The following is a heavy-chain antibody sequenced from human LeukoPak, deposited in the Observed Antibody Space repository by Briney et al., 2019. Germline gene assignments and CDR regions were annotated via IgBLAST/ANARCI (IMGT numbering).Heavy chain of an antibody. D-gene: IGHD3-22*01. V-gene: IGHV3-53*01. CDR2: IYSGGST. J-gene: IGHJ4*02. Sequence: VGSLRLSCAASGFTVTSNYMSCVRQAPGKGLEWVSVIYSGGSTYYADSVKGRFTISRDNSKNTLYLQMNSLRAEDTAVYYCARGYYYDSSGFDYWGQGNLVTVSS. CDR1: GFTVTSNY. CDR3: ARGYYYDSSGFDY.